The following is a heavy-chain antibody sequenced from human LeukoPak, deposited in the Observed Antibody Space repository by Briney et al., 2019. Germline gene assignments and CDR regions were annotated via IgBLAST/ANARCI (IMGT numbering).Heavy chain of an antibody. CDR3: ASFSGSYHSFDY. V-gene: IGHV3-48*01. CDR1: GFTFSSYS. J-gene: IGHJ4*02. CDR2: ISSSSTI. Sequence: PGGSLRLSCAASGFTFSSYSMNWVRQAPGKGLEWVSYISSSSTIYYADSVKGRFTISRDNAKYSLYLQMNSLRAEDTAVYYCASFSGSYHSFDYWGQGTLVTVSS. D-gene: IGHD1-26*01.